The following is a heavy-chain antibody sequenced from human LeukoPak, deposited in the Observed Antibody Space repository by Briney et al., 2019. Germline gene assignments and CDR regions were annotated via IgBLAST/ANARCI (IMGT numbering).Heavy chain of an antibody. J-gene: IGHJ6*03. Sequence: PGGSLRLSCATSGFTFSSYPMHWVRQAPGKGLEWVANIKQDGSEKYCVDSVKGRFTISRDNAKNSLYLQMNSLRAEDTAVYYCARGGGHMDVWGKGTTVTVSS. V-gene: IGHV3-7*01. CDR1: GFTFSSYP. CDR3: ARGGGHMDV. CDR2: IKQDGSEK.